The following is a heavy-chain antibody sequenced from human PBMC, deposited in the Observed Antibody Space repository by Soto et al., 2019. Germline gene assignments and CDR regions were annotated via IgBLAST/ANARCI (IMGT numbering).Heavy chain of an antibody. V-gene: IGHV3-74*01. CDR2: VNFDGTTT. CDR3: ARGGSGTYKLDN. D-gene: IGHD3-10*01. Sequence: EVQLVESGGGLLQPGGSLRLSCEASGFTFSSHWMHWVRQTPGKGLVGVSRVNFDGTTTNYADSVKGRLTISRDNAKNTGYLQMNSLRAEDTAVYYCARGGSGTYKLDNWGQGTLVTVSA. CDR1: GFTFSSHW. J-gene: IGHJ4*02.